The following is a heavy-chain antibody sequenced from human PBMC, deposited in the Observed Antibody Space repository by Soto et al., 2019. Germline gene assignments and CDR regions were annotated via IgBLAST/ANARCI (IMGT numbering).Heavy chain of an antibody. CDR1: GFTFSSYS. CDR2: ISSSSSYI. J-gene: IGHJ5*02. V-gene: IGHV3-21*01. Sequence: EVQLVESGGGLVKPGGSLRLSCAASGFTFSSYSMNWVRQAPGKGLEWVSSISSSSSYIYYADSVKGRFTISRDNAKNSLYLQMNSLRAENTAVYYCATDPDPAAGSVWFDPWGQGALVTVSS. CDR3: ATDPDPAAGSVWFDP. D-gene: IGHD6-13*01.